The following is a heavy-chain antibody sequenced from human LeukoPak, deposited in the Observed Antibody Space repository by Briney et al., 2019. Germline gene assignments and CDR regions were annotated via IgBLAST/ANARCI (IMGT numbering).Heavy chain of an antibody. CDR3: ARPSIAVAGYFDF. CDR1: GFTFSSYW. Sequence: GGTLRLSCAASGFTFSSYWMHWVRQTPGKGLVWVSRINSDGSSTSYADSVKGRFTISRDNAKNTLYLQMNNLRAEDTAVYYCARPSIAVAGYFDFWGQGTLVTVSS. V-gene: IGHV3-74*01. D-gene: IGHD6-19*01. CDR2: INSDGSST. J-gene: IGHJ4*02.